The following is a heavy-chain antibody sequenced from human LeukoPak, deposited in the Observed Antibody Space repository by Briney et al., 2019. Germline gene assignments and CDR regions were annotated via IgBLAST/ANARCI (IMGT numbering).Heavy chain of an antibody. Sequence: VASVKVSCKASGYTFTSYGISWVRQAPGQGLEWMGWISAYNGNTNYAQKLQGRVTMTTDTSTSTAYMELRSLRSDDTAVYYCARDRMVLLWFGELSPHDAFDIWGQGTMVTVSS. CDR1: GYTFTSYG. CDR3: ARDRMVLLWFGELSPHDAFDI. D-gene: IGHD3-10*01. J-gene: IGHJ3*02. V-gene: IGHV1-18*01. CDR2: ISAYNGNT.